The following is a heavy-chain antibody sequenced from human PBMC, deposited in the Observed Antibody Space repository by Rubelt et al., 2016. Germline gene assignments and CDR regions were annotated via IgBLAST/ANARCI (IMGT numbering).Heavy chain of an antibody. J-gene: IGHJ4*02. CDR1: GYTFTSYG. V-gene: IGHV1-18*01. D-gene: IGHD4-23*01. CDR3: ARDVGGNSVLYYFDY. Sequence: QVQLVQSGAEVKKPGASVKVSCKASGYTFTSYGISWVRQAPGQGREWMGWISAYNGNTNYAQKFQGRVTMTTDTSTRPAYMELRSLRSDDTAVYYCARDVGGNSVLYYFDYWGQGTLVTVSS. CDR2: ISAYNGNT.